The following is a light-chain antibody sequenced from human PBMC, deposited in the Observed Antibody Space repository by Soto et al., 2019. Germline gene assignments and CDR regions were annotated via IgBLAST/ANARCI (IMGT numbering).Light chain of an antibody. J-gene: IGLJ1*01. CDR2: EVT. CDR3: LSFTSSFTYI. Sequence: QSVLTQPASVSGSPGQSITISCTGTSSDVGGYNYVSWYQHHPGKAPKLMIYEVTNRPSGVSIRFSGSKSGTTASLTISGLQAEDEADYYCLSFTSSFTYIFGTGTQLTVL. CDR1: SSDVGGYNY. V-gene: IGLV2-14*01.